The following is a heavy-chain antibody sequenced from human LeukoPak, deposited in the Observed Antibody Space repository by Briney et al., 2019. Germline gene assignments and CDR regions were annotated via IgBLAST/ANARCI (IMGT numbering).Heavy chain of an antibody. CDR3: ARGPGDYYLYNYFDY. J-gene: IGHJ4*02. CDR1: GFTFSSYE. CDR2: ISSSGDTI. V-gene: IGHV3-48*03. Sequence: GGSLRLSCAASGFTFSSYEMNWVRQAPGKGLEWVSYISSSGDTIYYADSVKGRFTISRDNAKNSLYLHMNSLRAEDTGVYYCARGPGDYYLYNYFDYWGQGTLVTVSS. D-gene: IGHD2-21*02.